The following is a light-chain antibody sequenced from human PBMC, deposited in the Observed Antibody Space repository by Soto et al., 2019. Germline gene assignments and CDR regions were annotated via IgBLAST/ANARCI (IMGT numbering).Light chain of an antibody. J-gene: IGLJ2*01. Sequence: QSALTQPASVSGSPGQSITISCTGTSNDVGGYNYVSWYQQHPGKAPKLMIYAVSNRPSGVSNRFSGSKSGNTASLTISGLQAEYDDDYYCRPSTSSSTDEVFGGGTKVTVL. V-gene: IGLV2-14*03. CDR2: AVS. CDR3: RPSTSSSTDEV. CDR1: SNDVGGYNY.